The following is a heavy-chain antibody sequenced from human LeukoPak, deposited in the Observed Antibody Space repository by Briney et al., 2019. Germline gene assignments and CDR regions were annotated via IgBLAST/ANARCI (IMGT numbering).Heavy chain of an antibody. CDR2: IYSRGST. V-gene: IGHV4-4*09. CDR3: AREGLNMIRGVIPKEAWGWFDP. CDR1: GFTFDNYG. J-gene: IGHJ5*02. Sequence: GSLRLSCAASGFTFDNYGMTWVRQVPGKGLEWVGRIYSRGSTNYNPSLKSRVTIAVDTSKNQFSLKLSSVTAADTAVYYCAREGLNMIRGVIPKEAWGWFDPWGQGTLVIVAS. D-gene: IGHD3-10*01.